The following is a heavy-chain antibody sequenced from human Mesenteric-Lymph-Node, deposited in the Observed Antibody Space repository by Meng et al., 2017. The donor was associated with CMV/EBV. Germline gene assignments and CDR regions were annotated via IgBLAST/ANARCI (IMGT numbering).Heavy chain of an antibody. CDR2: IYYDGAT. Sequence: SETLSLTCTVSGGSISVSGYYWGWFRQPPGKGLEWVGNIYYDGATYYNPSLQSRVSISRDASQNQFSLKVASVTAADTAVYYCARIRGSSVLDYWGQGTLVTVSS. J-gene: IGHJ4*02. CDR1: GGSISVSGYY. D-gene: IGHD6-6*01. V-gene: IGHV4-39*01. CDR3: ARIRGSSVLDY.